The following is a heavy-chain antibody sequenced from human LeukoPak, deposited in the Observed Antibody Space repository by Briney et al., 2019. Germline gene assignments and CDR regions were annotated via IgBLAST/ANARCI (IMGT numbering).Heavy chain of an antibody. Sequence: PGGSLSLSCAASGFTVSSNYMSWVRQAPGKGLEWVSVIYSGGSTYYADSVKGRFTISRDNSKNTLYLQMNSLRAEDTAVYYCARDTTSYGFDYWGQGTLVTVSS. V-gene: IGHV3-53*01. CDR1: GFTVSSNY. J-gene: IGHJ4*02. D-gene: IGHD5-18*01. CDR2: IYSGGST. CDR3: ARDTTSYGFDY.